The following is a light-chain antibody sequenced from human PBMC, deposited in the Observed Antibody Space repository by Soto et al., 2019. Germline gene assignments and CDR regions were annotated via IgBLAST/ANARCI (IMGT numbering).Light chain of an antibody. J-gene: IGKJ1*01. CDR3: QQYYSTPPWT. CDR2: WAS. V-gene: IGKV4-1*01. Sequence: DIVMTQSPNSLAVSLDERATINCKSSQSFLYSSNNKNYLAWYQQKPGQPPKLLIYWASTRESGVPDRFSGSGSGTDFTLTISSLQAEDVAVYFCQQYYSTPPWTFGQGTKVEIK. CDR1: QSFLYSSNNKNY.